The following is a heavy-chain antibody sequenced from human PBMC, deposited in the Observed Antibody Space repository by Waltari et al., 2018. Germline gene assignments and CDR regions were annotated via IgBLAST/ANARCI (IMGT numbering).Heavy chain of an antibody. CDR3: AKMNLYSGDWTTGHWFDP. D-gene: IGHD6-19*01. CDR2: IYGGGCT. V-gene: IGHV3-23*03. CDR1: GFTLSTYA. J-gene: IGHJ5*02. Sequence: EVQLLESGGGLVQPGGSLRVSCAASGFTLSTYAMSWVRQVPGKGLEWVSVIYGGGCTYYADSVKGRFTISRDSSENTLYLQMNSLRAEDTAVYYCAKMNLYSGDWTTGHWFDPWSQGTLVTVSS.